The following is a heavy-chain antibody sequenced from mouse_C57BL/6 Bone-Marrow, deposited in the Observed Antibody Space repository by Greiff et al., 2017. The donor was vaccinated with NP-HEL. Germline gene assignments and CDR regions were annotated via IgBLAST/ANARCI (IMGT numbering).Heavy chain of an antibody. CDR2: IYPGNSDT. V-gene: IGHV1-5*01. Sequence: VQLQQSGTVLARPGASVKMSCKTSGYTFTSYWMHWVKQRPGPGLEWIGAIYPGNSDTSYNQKFKGKAKLTAVTSASTAYMELSSLTNEDSAVYYCTSRGFITTVTRFDYWGQGTTLTVSS. CDR3: TSRGFITTVTRFDY. J-gene: IGHJ2*01. CDR1: GYTFTSYW. D-gene: IGHD1-1*01.